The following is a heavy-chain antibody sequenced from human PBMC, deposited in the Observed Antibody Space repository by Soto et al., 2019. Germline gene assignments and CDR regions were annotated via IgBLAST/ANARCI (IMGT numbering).Heavy chain of an antibody. J-gene: IGHJ4*02. CDR2: ISGHNGNT. V-gene: IGHV1-18*01. CDR1: GYTFTNHG. CDR3: ARDLYPLAYYFDY. Sequence: QVQLVQSGAEMKKPGASVKVYCKASGYTFTNHGISGVRQAPGQGLEWLGWISGHNGNTKYAQRLQGRVTMTTDTSTSTAYMELRSLKSDDTAVYYCARDLYPLAYYFDYWGQGTLVTVSS.